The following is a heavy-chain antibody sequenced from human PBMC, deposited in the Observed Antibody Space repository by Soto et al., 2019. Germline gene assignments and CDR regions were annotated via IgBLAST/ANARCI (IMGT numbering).Heavy chain of an antibody. CDR1: GFDFYYYN. CDR3: ARERVVNYTDYYFDY. J-gene: IGHJ4*01. Sequence: PGGSLRFSCAASGFDFYYYNMNWVRQAPGRGLEWVSSISGTGIDIHFADSVKGRFVISRDNAKTSLYLQMNSLRPEDTAVYYCARERVVNYTDYYFDYWGHGTLVTVSS. V-gene: IGHV3-21*01. CDR2: ISGTGIDI. D-gene: IGHD3-16*02.